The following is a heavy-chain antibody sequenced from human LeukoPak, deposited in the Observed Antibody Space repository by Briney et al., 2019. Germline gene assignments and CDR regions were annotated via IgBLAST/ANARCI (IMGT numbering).Heavy chain of an antibody. Sequence: ASVKVSCRASGYAFTSHYMHWVRQAPGQGLEWLGIINPSAGTTTYPQGFQGRVTMTRDTSTSTVYMELSSLRSEDTAVYYCAAPGASGFVGNFWSGPLDYWGQGTLVTVSS. CDR2: INPSAGTT. V-gene: IGHV1-46*01. D-gene: IGHD3-3*01. J-gene: IGHJ4*02. CDR3: AAPGASGFVGNFWSGPLDY. CDR1: GYAFTSHY.